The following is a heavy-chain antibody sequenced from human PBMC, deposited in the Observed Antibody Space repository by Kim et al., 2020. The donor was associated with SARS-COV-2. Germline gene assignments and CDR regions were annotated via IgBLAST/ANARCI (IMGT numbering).Heavy chain of an antibody. D-gene: IGHD6-19*01. CDR2: LNTNTGNP. V-gene: IGHV7-4-1*02. CDR3: ARDKSSNIAVDGAFDD. CDR1: GYTFTSYA. Sequence: ASVKVSCKASGYTFTSYAMNWVRQAPGLGLEWMGWLNTNTGNPTYAQVFTGRFVFSFDTSVSTAYLQISTLKSDDTAVYYCARDKSSNIAVDGAFDDWGQGTLVTVSS. J-gene: IGHJ4*02.